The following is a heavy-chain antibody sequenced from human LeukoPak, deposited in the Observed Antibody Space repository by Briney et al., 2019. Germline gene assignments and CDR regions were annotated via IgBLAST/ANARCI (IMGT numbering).Heavy chain of an antibody. CDR2: INPNTGGT. D-gene: IGHD5-24*01. CDR3: ARVFIGDGFKISPNFDF. J-gene: IGHJ4*02. V-gene: IGHV1-2*02. CDR1: GHSFTGYY. Sequence: AASVKVSCKSSGHSFTGYYFHWVRQAPGQGPEWMGWINPNTGGTNYAQNFRGRVTMTTDTSISAAYMELSRLRSDDTAVYYCARVFIGDGFKISPNFDFWGQGTLVTVSS.